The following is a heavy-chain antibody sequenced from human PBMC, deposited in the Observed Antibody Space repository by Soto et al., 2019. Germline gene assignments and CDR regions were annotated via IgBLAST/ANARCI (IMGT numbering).Heavy chain of an antibody. Sequence: PGACLKLSCQPTGYRFPSSRIGWVRQKPGKGLEWLGNVYPSDSDVRYSPAFEGQVTISADNSINTAYLQLLNLKASDTAIYYCTKGATSAFDPWGEEARVTVSS. CDR1: GYRFPSSR. CDR2: VYPSDSDV. J-gene: IGHJ5*02. D-gene: IGHD3-16*01. V-gene: IGHV5-51*01. CDR3: TKGATSAFDP.